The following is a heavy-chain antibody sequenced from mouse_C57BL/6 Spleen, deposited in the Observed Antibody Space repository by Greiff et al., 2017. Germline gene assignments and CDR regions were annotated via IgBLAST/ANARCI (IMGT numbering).Heavy chain of an antibody. CDR1: GYSITSGYY. CDR2: ISYDGSN. Sequence: ESGPGLVKPSQSLSLTCSVTGYSITSGYYWNWIRQFPGNKLEWMGYISYDGSNNYNPSLKNRISITRDTSKNQFFLKLNSVTTEDTATYYCARAGAYYSNYFFAYWGQGTLVTVSA. D-gene: IGHD2-5*01. CDR3: ARAGAYYSNYFFAY. J-gene: IGHJ3*01. V-gene: IGHV3-6*01.